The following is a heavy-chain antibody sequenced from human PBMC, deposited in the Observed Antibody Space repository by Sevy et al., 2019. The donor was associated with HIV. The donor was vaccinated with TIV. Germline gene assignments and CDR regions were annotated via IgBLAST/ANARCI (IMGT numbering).Heavy chain of an antibody. D-gene: IGHD4-4*01. V-gene: IGHV1-18*01. J-gene: IGHJ6*02. CDR3: ARDMTTGVYYYGMDV. CDR2: ISAYNGNT. Sequence: ASVKVPCKASGYTFTSYGISWVRQAPGQGLEWMGWISAYNGNTNYAQKLQGRVTMTTDTSTSTAYMELRSLRSDDTAVYYCARDMTTGVYYYGMDVWGQGTTVTVSS. CDR1: GYTFTSYG.